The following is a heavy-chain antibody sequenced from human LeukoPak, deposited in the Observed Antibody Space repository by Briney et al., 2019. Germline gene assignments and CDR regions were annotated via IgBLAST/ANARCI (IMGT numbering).Heavy chain of an antibody. J-gene: IGHJ4*02. V-gene: IGHV4-34*01. CDR2: INHSGNT. CDR1: GGSFSGYY. CDR3: ARGGIAVAVRDY. Sequence: SETLSLTCAVYGGSFSGYYWSWIRQPPGKGLEWIGEINHSGNTNYNPSLKSRVTISVDTSKNQFSLKLRSVTAADTAVYYCARGGIAVAVRDYWGQGTLVTVSS. D-gene: IGHD6-19*01.